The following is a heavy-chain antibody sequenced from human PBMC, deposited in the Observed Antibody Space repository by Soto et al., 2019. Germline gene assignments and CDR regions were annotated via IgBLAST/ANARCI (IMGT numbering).Heavy chain of an antibody. V-gene: IGHV3-7*03. J-gene: IGHJ4*02. CDR3: ASRPPDYNYYVVFDY. D-gene: IGHD1-20*01. CDR1: GFTFSRHW. Sequence: PGGSLRLSCAASGFTFSRHWRSWVRQAPGMGLEWMANINYDGSEKYYVDSVKGRFTISRANPKHSLFLQMNSLGDETTAIYCCASRPPDYNYYVVFDYWGQGAPVTVSS. CDR2: INYDGSEK.